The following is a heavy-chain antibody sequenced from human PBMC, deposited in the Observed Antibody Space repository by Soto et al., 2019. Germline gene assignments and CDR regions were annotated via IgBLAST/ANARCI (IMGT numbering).Heavy chain of an antibody. CDR1: GGSISSYY. J-gene: IGHJ4*02. D-gene: IGHD4-17*01. Sequence: PSETLSLTCTVSGGSISSYYWSWIRQPPGKGLEWIGYIYYSGSTNYNPSLKSRVTISVDTSKNQFSLKLSSVTAADTAVYYCARRYGAPFDYWGRGTLVTVSS. V-gene: IGHV4-59*01. CDR3: ARRYGAPFDY. CDR2: IYYSGST.